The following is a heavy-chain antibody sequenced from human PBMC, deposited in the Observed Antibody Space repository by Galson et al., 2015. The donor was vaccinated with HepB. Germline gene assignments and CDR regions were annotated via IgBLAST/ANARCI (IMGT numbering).Heavy chain of an antibody. CDR1: GFTFSSYA. CDR3: AKGPVALLGADY. D-gene: IGHD3-3*02. CDR2: ISGSGGST. V-gene: IGHV3-23*01. J-gene: IGHJ4*02. Sequence: SLRLSCAASGFTFSSYAMSWVRQAPGKGLEWVSAISGSGGSTYYADSVKGRFTISKDISKNTLYLQMNSLRAEDTAVYYCAKGPVALLGADYWGQGTLVTVSS.